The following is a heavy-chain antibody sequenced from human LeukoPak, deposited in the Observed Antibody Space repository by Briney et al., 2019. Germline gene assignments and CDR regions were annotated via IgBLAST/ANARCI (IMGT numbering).Heavy chain of an antibody. J-gene: IGHJ4*02. CDR1: GYTFTSYG. CDR2: ISAYNGNT. CDR3: ASSGRRAHTDFDY. D-gene: IGHD2-15*01. Sequence: GASVEVSCKASGYTFTSYGISWVRQAPGQGLEWMGWISAYNGNTNYAQKLQGRVTMTKDKSTSTAYMELRSLRSDDTAVYYCASSGRRAHTDFDYWGQGTLVTVSS. V-gene: IGHV1-18*01.